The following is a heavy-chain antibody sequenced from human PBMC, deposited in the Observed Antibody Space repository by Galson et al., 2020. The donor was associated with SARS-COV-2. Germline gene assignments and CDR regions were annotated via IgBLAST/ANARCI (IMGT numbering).Heavy chain of an antibody. J-gene: IGHJ6*02. CDR1: GFTVSDYY. CDR3: ARRPYYYYGLDV. Sequence: GGSLRLSCAASGFTVSDYYMTWVRQAPGKGLQWVSFLYSDGSTYYADSVKGRFTISGDNSKNTLYLQMNDLRAEDTAVYHCARRPYYYYGLDVWGQGFTVTVSS. V-gene: IGHV3-66*01. CDR2: LYSDGST.